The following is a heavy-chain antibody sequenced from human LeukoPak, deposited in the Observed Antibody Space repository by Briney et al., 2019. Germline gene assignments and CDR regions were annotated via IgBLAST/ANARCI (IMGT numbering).Heavy chain of an antibody. CDR1: GFTFSSYW. CDR2: IKQDGSEK. V-gene: IGHV3-7*01. D-gene: IGHD3-3*01. Sequence: GGSLRLSCAASGFTFSSYWMSWVRQAPGKGLEWVANIKQDGSEKYYVDSVKGRFTISRDNAKNSLYLQMNSLRAEDTAVYYCAREFSDFWSGYHLDYWGQGTLVTVSS. J-gene: IGHJ4*02. CDR3: AREFSDFWSGYHLDY.